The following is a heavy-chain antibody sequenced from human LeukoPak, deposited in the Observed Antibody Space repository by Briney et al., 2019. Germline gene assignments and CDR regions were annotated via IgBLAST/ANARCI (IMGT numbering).Heavy chain of an antibody. CDR2: IYYSGST. Sequence: PSETLSLTCTVSGGSISSYYWSWIRQPPGKGLEWIGYIYYSGSTNYNPSLKSRVTISVDTSKNQFSLKLSSVTAADTAVYYCAGGPQLTYYYDSSGYDHWGKGTLVTVSS. CDR1: GGSISSYY. CDR3: AGGPQLTYYYDSSGYDH. D-gene: IGHD3-22*01. V-gene: IGHV4-59*01. J-gene: IGHJ4*02.